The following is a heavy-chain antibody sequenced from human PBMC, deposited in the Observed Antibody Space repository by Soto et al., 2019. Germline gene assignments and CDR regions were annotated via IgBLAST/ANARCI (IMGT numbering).Heavy chain of an antibody. CDR1: GYTFTSYY. CDR3: ARDSAGYSSSWSKGYGMDV. D-gene: IGHD6-13*01. Sequence: ASLKVSCKASGYTFTSYYMHWVRQAPGQGLEWMGIINPSGGSTSYAQKFQGRVTMTRDTSTSTVYMKLSSLRSEDTAVYYCARDSAGYSSSWSKGYGMDVWGQGTTVTVSS. J-gene: IGHJ6*02. CDR2: INPSGGST. V-gene: IGHV1-46*01.